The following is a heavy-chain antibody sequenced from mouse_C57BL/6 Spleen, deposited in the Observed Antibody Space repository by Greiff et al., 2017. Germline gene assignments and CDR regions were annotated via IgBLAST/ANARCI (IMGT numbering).Heavy chain of an antibody. CDR1: GYAFSSYW. Sequence: VQLVESGAELVKPGASVKISCKASGYAFSSYWMNWVKQRPGKGLEWIGQIYPGDGDTNYNGRFKGKATLTADKSSSTAYMQLSSLTSEDSAVYFCARRDDGYYFDYWGQGTTLTVSS. J-gene: IGHJ2*01. CDR3: ARRDDGYYFDY. CDR2: IYPGDGDT. V-gene: IGHV1-80*01. D-gene: IGHD2-3*01.